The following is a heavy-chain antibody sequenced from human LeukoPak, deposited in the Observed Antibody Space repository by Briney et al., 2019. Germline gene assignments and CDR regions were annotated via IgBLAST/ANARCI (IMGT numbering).Heavy chain of an antibody. D-gene: IGHD5-24*01. Sequence: GGSLRLSCAASGFTFSNAWMHWVRQAPGKGLVWVSRINSDGSSTSYADSVKGRFTISRDNAKNTLYLQMNSLRAEDTAVYYCARPTRRDGESGVGYWGQGTLVTVAS. CDR2: INSDGSST. J-gene: IGHJ4*02. CDR1: GFTFSNAW. V-gene: IGHV3-74*01. CDR3: ARPTRRDGESGVGY.